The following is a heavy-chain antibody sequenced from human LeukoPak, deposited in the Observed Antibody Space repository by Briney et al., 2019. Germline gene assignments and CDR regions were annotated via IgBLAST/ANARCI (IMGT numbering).Heavy chain of an antibody. CDR3: ATSGIGHYYFDF. CDR1: GFSLSNYW. CDR2: VPNDGTST. J-gene: IGHJ4*02. D-gene: IGHD3-3*01. Sequence: GGSLRLSCAASGFSLSNYWMHWFRQVPGKGLMWVSRVPNDGTSTGYADSVKGRFTISRDDATNTLFLQTNSLRVEDTAVYYCATSGIGHYYFDFWGQGALVTVSS. V-gene: IGHV3-74*01.